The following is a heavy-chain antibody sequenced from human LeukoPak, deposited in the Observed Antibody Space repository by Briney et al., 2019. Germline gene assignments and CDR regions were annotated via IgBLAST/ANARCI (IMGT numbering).Heavy chain of an antibody. CDR2: ISRGSDHI. V-gene: IGHV3-21*01. CDR3: ARPYDTRGYFPDY. Sequence: GGSLRLSCAVSGFTFSSYAMNWVRQAPGKGLEWVSSISRGSDHIFYADSMKGRLTISRDNAKNSLYLQMNSLGAEDTAVYYCARPYDTRGYFPDYWGQGTLVTVSS. CDR1: GFTFSSYA. J-gene: IGHJ4*02. D-gene: IGHD3-22*01.